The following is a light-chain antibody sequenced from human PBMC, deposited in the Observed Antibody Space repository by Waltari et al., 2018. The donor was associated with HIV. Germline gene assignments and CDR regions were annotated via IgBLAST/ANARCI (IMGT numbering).Light chain of an antibody. CDR1: SRDNGAYHY. J-gene: IGLJ2*01. V-gene: IGLV2-8*01. CDR3: ASHAGSKDV. CDR2: DVT. Sequence: QSALTQPPSASGSPGQSVTIPCTGTSRDNGAYHYVAWYQQYPGKAPKLRIYDVTKRPSGVPYRFSGSKSGNTASLTVSGLQAEDEADYYCASHAGSKDVFGGGTKLTVL.